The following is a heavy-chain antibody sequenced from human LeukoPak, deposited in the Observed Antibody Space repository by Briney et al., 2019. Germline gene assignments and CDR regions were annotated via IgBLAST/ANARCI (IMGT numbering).Heavy chain of an antibody. CDR1: GFTVSDNN. D-gene: IGHD3-16*01. J-gene: IGHJ4*02. CDR2: LHRDGSV. CDR3: VRVHGGGY. Sequence: GGSLRLSCAASGFTVSDNNMIWVRQAPGKGLEWVSTLHRDGSVRYADSVNGRFTISRDDSRNTLSLQMSSLRDEDTAVYYCVRVHGGGYWGQGTLVTVSS. V-gene: IGHV3-53*01.